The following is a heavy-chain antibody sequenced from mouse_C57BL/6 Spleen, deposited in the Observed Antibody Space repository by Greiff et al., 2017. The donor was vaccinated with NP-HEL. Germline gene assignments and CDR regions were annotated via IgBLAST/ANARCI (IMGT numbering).Heavy chain of an antibody. CDR3: VRHEGAVYAMDY. Sequence: EVQVVESGGGLVQPKGSLKLSCAASGFSFNTYAMNWVRQAPGKGLEWVARIRSKSNNYATYYADSVKDRFTISRDDSESMLYLQMNNLKTEDTAMYYCVRHEGAVYAMDYWGQGTSVTVSS. V-gene: IGHV10-1*01. J-gene: IGHJ4*01. CDR2: IRSKSNNYAT. CDR1: GFSFNTYA. D-gene: IGHD3-3*01.